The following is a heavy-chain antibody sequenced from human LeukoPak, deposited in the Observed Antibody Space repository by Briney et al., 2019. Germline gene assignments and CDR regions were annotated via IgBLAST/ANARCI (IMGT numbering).Heavy chain of an antibody. CDR2: ISAYNGNT. D-gene: IGHD3-3*02. CDR3: ARDYILPLETDNGDGFAI. Sequence: ASVKVSCKASGYTFTSYGISWVRQAPGQGLEWMGWISAYNGNTNYAQKLQGRVTMTTDTSTNTVSMELRSLRFDDTAVYFCARDYILPLETDNGDGFAIWGQGTVVTVS. J-gene: IGHJ3*02. V-gene: IGHV1-18*01. CDR1: GYTFTSYG.